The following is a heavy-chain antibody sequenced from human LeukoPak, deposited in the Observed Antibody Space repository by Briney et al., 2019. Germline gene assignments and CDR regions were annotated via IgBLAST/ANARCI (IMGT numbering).Heavy chain of an antibody. CDR3: AMTCSSTSCYGPLSPYYYGMDV. Sequence: ASVKVSCKASGYTFTGYYMHWVRQAPGQGLEWMGWINPNSGGTNYAQKFQGRVTMTRDTSISTAYMELGRLRSDDTAVYYCAMTCSSTSCYGPLSPYYYGMDVWGQGTTVTVSS. V-gene: IGHV1-2*02. CDR1: GYTFTGYY. J-gene: IGHJ6*02. D-gene: IGHD2-2*01. CDR2: INPNSGGT.